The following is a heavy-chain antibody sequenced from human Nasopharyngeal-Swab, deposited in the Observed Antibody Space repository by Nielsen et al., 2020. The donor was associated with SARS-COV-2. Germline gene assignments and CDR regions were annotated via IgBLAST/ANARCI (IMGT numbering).Heavy chain of an antibody. CDR1: GGTFSSYA. D-gene: IGHD2-15*01. CDR2: IIPIFGTA. V-gene: IGHV1-69*13. J-gene: IGHJ6*02. CDR3: ARGSSVVVGYYYGMDV. Sequence: SVKVSCKASGGTFSSYAISWVRQAPGQGLEWMGGIIPIFGTANYAQKFQCRVTITADESTSTAYMELSSLRSEDTAVYYCARGSSVVVGYYYGMDVWGQGTTVTVSS.